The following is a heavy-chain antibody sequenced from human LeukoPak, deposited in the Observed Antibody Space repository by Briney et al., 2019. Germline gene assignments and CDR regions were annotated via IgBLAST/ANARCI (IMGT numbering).Heavy chain of an antibody. V-gene: IGHV3-73*01. CDR3: AKDRKSSSWYDAFDI. D-gene: IGHD6-13*01. CDR2: IRSKANSYAT. Sequence: GGSLRLSCAASGFTFSGSAMHWVRQASGKGLEWVGRIRSKANSYATAYAASVKGRFTISRDDSKNTAYLQMNSLRAEDTAVYYCAKDRKSSSWYDAFDIWGQGTMVTVSS. CDR1: GFTFSGSA. J-gene: IGHJ3*02.